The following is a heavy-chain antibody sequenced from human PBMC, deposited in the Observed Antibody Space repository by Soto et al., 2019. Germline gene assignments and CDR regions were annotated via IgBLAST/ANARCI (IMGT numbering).Heavy chain of an antibody. CDR3: ARVGMIAARPFGMDV. CDR2: IIPIFGTA. J-gene: IGHJ6*02. V-gene: IGHV1-69*13. D-gene: IGHD6-6*01. Sequence: SVKVSCKASGYTFSSYAISWVRQAPGQGLEWMGGIIPIFGTANYAQKFQGRVTITADESTSTAYMELSSLRSEDTAVYYCARVGMIAARPFGMDVWGQGTTVTVSS. CDR1: GYTFSSYA.